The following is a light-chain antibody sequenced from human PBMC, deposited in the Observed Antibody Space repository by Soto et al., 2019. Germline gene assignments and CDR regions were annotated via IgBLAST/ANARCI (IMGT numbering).Light chain of an antibody. Sequence: ALTQPASVSGSPGQSITISCTGTSSDVGSYNLVSWYQQHPGKAPKLMIYEVSKRPSGVSNRFSGSKSGNTASLTISGLQAEDEADYYCCSYAGSSPVVFGGGTKLTVL. CDR2: EVS. V-gene: IGLV2-23*02. CDR3: CSYAGSSPVV. J-gene: IGLJ2*01. CDR1: SSDVGSYNL.